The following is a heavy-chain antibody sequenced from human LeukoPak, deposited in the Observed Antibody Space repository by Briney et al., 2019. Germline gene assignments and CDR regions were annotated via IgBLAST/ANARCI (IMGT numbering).Heavy chain of an antibody. CDR2: IYSGGRT. CDR1: GFSVSSNY. CDR3: AKGPRGGSPSGY. V-gene: IGHV3-53*01. Sequence: GGSLRLSCAASGFSVSSNYMTWVRQAPGKGLEWVSLIYSGGRTYYADSVKGRFTISRDNSKNTLYLQMNSLRAEDTAVYYCAKGPRGGSPSGYWGQGTLVTVSS. J-gene: IGHJ4*02. D-gene: IGHD1-26*01.